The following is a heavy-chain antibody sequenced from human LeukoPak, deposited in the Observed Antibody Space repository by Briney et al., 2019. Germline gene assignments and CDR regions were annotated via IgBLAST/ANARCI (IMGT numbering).Heavy chain of an antibody. CDR2: ISGSGSRT. Sequence: GGSLRLSCAASGFSFSSCAMSCVRQAPEKGLEWVSGISGSGSRTYYADSVKCRFTISRDNSENTLSLQMNSLRADDTAIYYCAKSCNSGNCYYNYWGQGTLVTVSS. CDR3: AKSCNSGNCYYNY. CDR1: GFSFSSCA. V-gene: IGHV3-23*01. D-gene: IGHD2-15*01. J-gene: IGHJ4*02.